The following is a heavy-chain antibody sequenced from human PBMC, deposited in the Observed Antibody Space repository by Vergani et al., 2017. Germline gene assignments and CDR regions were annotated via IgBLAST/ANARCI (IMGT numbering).Heavy chain of an antibody. Sequence: QVQLQESGPGLVKPSETLSLTCTVSGYSISSGYYWGWIRQPPGKGLEWIGSIYHSGSTYYNPSLKSRVTISVDTSKNQFSLKLSYVDAAATSVYYCASILGMCAFDIWGQGTMVTVSS. V-gene: IGHV4-38-2*02. CDR3: ASILGMCAFDI. CDR2: IYHSGST. J-gene: IGHJ3*02. CDR1: GYSISSGYY. D-gene: IGHD7-27*01.